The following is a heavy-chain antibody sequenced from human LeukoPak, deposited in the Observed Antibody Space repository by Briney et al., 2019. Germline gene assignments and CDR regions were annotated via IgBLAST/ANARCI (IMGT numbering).Heavy chain of an antibody. J-gene: IGHJ4*02. CDR3: ARCQLPYYFDY. CDR2: IYPGDSDT. CDR1: GYSFTSYW. Sequence: GESLKIFCKGSGYSFTSYWIGWGRQMPGKGLEGMGIIYPGDSDTRCSPSFQGQVTISADNPISPAYLQWSSLRASDTAMYYCARCQLPYYFDYWGQGTLVTVSS. D-gene: IGHD2-2*01. V-gene: IGHV5-51*04.